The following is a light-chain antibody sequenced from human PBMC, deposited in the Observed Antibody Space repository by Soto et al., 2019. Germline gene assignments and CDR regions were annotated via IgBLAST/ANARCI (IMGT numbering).Light chain of an antibody. V-gene: IGKV3-20*01. CDR3: QLLGGSPWT. CDR2: GAS. CDR1: QSFRGTF. Sequence: ESPETMYLSSGDRATLSCRASQSFRGTFLAWYQQKAGQAPRLLIYGASSRATGIPDRFSGSGSGTEFSRRISRLEPEDVIVDYCQLLGGSPWTFGQGTKVDIK. J-gene: IGKJ1*01.